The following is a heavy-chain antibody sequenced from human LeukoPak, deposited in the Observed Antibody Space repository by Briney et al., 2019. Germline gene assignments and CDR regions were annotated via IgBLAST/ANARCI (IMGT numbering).Heavy chain of an antibody. V-gene: IGHV1-69*01. D-gene: IGHD6-19*01. CDR3: ARAGAPQWLAEIEY. CDR2: IIPIFGTA. J-gene: IGHJ4*02. Sequence: ASVKVSCKASGGTFSSYAISWVRQAPGQGLEWMGGIIPIFGTANYAQKFQGRVTITADESTSTAYMKLSSLRSEDTAVYYCARAGAPQWLAEIEYWGQGTLVTVSS. CDR1: GGTFSSYA.